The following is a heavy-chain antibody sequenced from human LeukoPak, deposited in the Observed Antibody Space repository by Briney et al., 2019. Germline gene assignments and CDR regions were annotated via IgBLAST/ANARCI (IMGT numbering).Heavy chain of an antibody. V-gene: IGHV4-30-4*01. CDR3: ARETYYYDSSGGY. Sequence: SETLSLTCTVSGGSISSGDYYWSWIRQPPGKGLEWIGYIYYSGSTYYNPSLKSRVTISVDTSKNQFSLKLSSVTAADTAVYYCARETYYYDSSGGYWGQGTLVTVSP. CDR1: GGSISSGDYY. D-gene: IGHD3-22*01. J-gene: IGHJ4*02. CDR2: IYYSGST.